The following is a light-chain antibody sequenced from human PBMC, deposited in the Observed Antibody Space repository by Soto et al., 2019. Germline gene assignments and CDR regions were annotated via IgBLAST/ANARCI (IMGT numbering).Light chain of an antibody. V-gene: IGKV1-39*01. CDR3: KPSYSTLWT. J-gene: IGKJ1*01. Sequence: DIQMTQSPSSLSASVGDRVTITCRASQSISSSLNWYQQKPGKAPNLLIYAASSLQTGVPSRFSGSVSGTDFTLTISSLQPEDFATYSCKPSYSTLWTLGLRTKVDIK. CDR2: AAS. CDR1: QSISSS.